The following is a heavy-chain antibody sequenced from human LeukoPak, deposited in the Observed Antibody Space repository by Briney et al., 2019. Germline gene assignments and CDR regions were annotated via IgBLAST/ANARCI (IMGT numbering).Heavy chain of an antibody. V-gene: IGHV1-69*13. CDR1: GGTFSSYG. D-gene: IGHD3-22*01. J-gene: IGHJ4*02. CDR2: IIPIFGTA. Sequence: SVKVSCKASGGTFSSYGISWVRRAPGQGLEWMGGIIPIFGTANYAQKFQGRVTIIADESTSTAYMVVSSLRSEDTAVYYCARDTDYYDSSAYFDYWGQGTLVTVSS. CDR3: ARDTDYYDSSAYFDY.